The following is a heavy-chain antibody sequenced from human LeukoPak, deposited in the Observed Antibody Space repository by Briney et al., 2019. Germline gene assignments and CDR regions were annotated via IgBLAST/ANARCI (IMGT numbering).Heavy chain of an antibody. J-gene: IGHJ4*02. Sequence: GGSLRLSCAASGFTFSSYSMTWVRQAPGKGLEWVSVISGSGGATYYADSVKGRFTISRDNSKNTLYLYMGSLRPEDMAVYYCAREVDGSGTFDYWGQGALVTVSS. CDR2: ISGSGGAT. CDR3: AREVDGSGTFDY. D-gene: IGHD3-10*01. V-gene: IGHV3-23*01. CDR1: GFTFSSYS.